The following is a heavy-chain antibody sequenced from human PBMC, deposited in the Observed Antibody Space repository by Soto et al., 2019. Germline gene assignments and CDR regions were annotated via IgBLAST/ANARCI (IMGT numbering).Heavy chain of an antibody. CDR3: ARSADIVATFGEYYYYGLDV. J-gene: IGHJ6*02. D-gene: IGHD5-12*01. Sequence: SEILSHTYTVSGGSISGGGYYWSWIRQHPGKGLEWLGYIYYSGSTYYNPSLKSRVTISVDTSKNQFSLKLSSVTAADTAVYYCARSADIVATFGEYYYYGLDVWGQGTTVTVSS. CDR2: IYYSGST. V-gene: IGHV4-61*08. CDR1: GGSISGGGYY.